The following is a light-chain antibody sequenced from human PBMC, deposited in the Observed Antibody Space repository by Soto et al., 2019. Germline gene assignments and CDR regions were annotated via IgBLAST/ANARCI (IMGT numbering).Light chain of an antibody. V-gene: IGKV3-11*01. CDR1: QSVSSY. CDR3: QHYNNWPPP. J-gene: IGKJ1*01. Sequence: EIVLTQSPATLSLSPGERATLSCRASQSVSSYLAWYQQKPGQAPRLLIYDASNRATGIPARFSGSGSGTDFTLTITSLQSEDFAVYYCQHYNNWPPPFGQGTKVEI. CDR2: DAS.